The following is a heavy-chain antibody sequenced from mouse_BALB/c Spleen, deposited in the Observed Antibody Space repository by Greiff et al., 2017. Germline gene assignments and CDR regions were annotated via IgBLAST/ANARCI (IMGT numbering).Heavy chain of an antibody. CDR2: ISSGSSTI. D-gene: IGHD1-2*01. V-gene: IGHV5-17*02. Sequence: EVKVVESGGGLVQPGGSRKLSCAASGFTFSSFGMHWVRQAPEKGLEWVAYISSGSSTIYYADTVKGRFTISRDNPKNTLFLQMTSLRSEDTAMYDCANWNGYYAMDYWGQGTSVTVSS. CDR3: ANWNGYYAMDY. J-gene: IGHJ4*01. CDR1: GFTFSSFG.